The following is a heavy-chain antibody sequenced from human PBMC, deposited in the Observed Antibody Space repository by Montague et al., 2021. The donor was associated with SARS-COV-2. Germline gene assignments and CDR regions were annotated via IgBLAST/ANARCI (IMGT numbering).Heavy chain of an antibody. D-gene: IGHD6-19*01. CDR1: GGSISSYH. Sequence: SETLSLTCTVSGGSISSYHWSWIRQPPGKGLEWIGYIYYSGSTNYNPSLKSRVTISVDTSKNQFSLKLSSVTAADTAVYYCARGSGWMGYAFDIWGQGTMVTVSS. CDR3: ARGSGWMGYAFDI. V-gene: IGHV4-59*01. J-gene: IGHJ3*02. CDR2: IYYSGST.